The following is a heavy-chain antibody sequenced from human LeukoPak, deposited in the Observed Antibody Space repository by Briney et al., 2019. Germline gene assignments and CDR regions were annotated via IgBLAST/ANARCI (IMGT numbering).Heavy chain of an antibody. CDR1: GGSFSGYY. Sequence: SETLSLTCAVYGGSFSGYYLSWVRQPPGQGLEWIGEINHNGSTNYKPSLKSRVTISVDTSKNQCSLKLSSVTAADTAVYYCARWWVPDAYYDYVWGSYRYTQASDYWGQRTLVTVSS. D-gene: IGHD3-16*02. CDR2: INHNGST. V-gene: IGHV4-34*01. J-gene: IGHJ4*02. CDR3: ARWWVPDAYYDYVWGSYRYTQASDY.